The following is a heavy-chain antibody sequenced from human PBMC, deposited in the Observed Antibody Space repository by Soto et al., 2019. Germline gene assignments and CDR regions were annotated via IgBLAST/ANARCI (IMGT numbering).Heavy chain of an antibody. CDR1: GGSISSSSYY. CDR3: ARPKRYCSGGSCSREFDY. V-gene: IGHV4-39*01. CDR2: IYYSGST. D-gene: IGHD2-15*01. J-gene: IGHJ4*02. Sequence: SETLSLTCTVSGGSISSSSYYWGWIRQPPGKGLEWIGSIYYSGSTYYNPSLKSRVTISVDTSKNQFSLKLSSVTAADTAVYYCARPKRYCSGGSCSREFDYWGQGTLVTVSS.